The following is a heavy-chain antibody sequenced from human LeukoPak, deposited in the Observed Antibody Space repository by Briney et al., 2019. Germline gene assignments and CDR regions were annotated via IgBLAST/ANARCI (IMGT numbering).Heavy chain of an antibody. CDR1: GFTFSSYG. Sequence: GSLRLSCAASGFTFSSYGMHWVRQAPGKGLEWVAVISYDGSNKYYADSVKGRFTISRDNSKNTLYLQMNSLRAEDTAVYYCAAQGYYDSSGYSLDYWGQGTLVTVSS. J-gene: IGHJ4*02. CDR2: ISYDGSNK. CDR3: AAQGYYDSSGYSLDY. V-gene: IGHV3-30*03. D-gene: IGHD3-22*01.